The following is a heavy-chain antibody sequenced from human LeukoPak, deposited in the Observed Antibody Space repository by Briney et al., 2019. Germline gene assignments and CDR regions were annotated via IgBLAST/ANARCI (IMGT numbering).Heavy chain of an antibody. CDR2: ISGSGDST. V-gene: IGHV3-23*01. Sequence: PGGSLRLFCAASGITFPNYAMSWVRQAPGKGLEWVSAISGSGDSTYYADSVKGRFTISRDNSKNMLYLQITGLRAEDTAVYYCATSSGYYGYAFEYWGQGTLVTVST. CDR1: GITFPNYA. D-gene: IGHD3-22*01. CDR3: ATSSGYYGYAFEY. J-gene: IGHJ4*02.